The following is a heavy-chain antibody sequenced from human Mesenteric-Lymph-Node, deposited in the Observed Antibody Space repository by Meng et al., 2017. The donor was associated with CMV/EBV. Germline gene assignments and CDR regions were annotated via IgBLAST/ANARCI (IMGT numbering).Heavy chain of an antibody. CDR2: IFSNDEK. J-gene: IGHJ3*02. CDR1: GFSLSSIRMG. CDR3: ARIPGFDFWSGYFVGNDDRDI. Sequence: SGPTLVKPRETLRLTCTVSGFSLSSIRMGVSWIRQPPGKALEWLAHIFSNDEKSYNTSLKSRLTISKDNSKSQVVLTMTKMDPVDTATYYCARIPGFDFWSGYFVGNDDRDIWGRGTPVTVSS. V-gene: IGHV2-26*01. D-gene: IGHD3-3*01.